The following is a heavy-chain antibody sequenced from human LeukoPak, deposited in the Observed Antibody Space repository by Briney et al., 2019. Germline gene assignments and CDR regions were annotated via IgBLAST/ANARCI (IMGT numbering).Heavy chain of an antibody. V-gene: IGHV3-48*01. J-gene: IGHJ4*02. CDR1: GFTFSSYS. D-gene: IGHD3-3*01. Sequence: PGGSLRLSCAASGFTFSSYSMNWVRQAPGKGLEWVSYISSSSSTIYYADSVKGRFTISRDNAKNSLFLQMNSLRAEDTALYYCARDYYEVAVDYWGQGTLVTVSS. CDR3: ARDYYEVAVDY. CDR2: ISSSSSTI.